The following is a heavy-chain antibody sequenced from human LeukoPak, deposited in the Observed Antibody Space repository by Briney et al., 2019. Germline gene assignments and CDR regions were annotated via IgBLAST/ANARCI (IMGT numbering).Heavy chain of an antibody. D-gene: IGHD5-18*01. V-gene: IGHV4-34*01. CDR3: ARGYSYGPIYF. J-gene: IGHJ4*02. CDR1: GGSFSGYY. Sequence: SETLSLTCAVYGGSFSGYYWSWIRQPPGKGLEWIGEINHSGSTNYNPSLKSRVSISVDTSKNQFSLNLSSVTAADTAVYFCARGYSYGPIYFRGQGTLVIVSS. CDR2: INHSGST.